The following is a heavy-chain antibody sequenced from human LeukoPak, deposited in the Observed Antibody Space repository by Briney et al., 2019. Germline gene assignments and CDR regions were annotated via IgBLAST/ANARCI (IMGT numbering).Heavy chain of an antibody. CDR2: INHSGST. V-gene: IGHV4-34*01. CDR3: ARHRYDYVWGSYRYTGYFDY. D-gene: IGHD3-16*02. Sequence: SSETLSLTCAVYGGSFSGYYWSWIRQPPGKGLEWIGEINHSGSTNYNPSLKSRVTISVDTSKNQFSLKLSSVTAADTAVYYCARHRYDYVWGSYRYTGYFDYWDQGTLVTVSS. J-gene: IGHJ4*02. CDR1: GGSFSGYY.